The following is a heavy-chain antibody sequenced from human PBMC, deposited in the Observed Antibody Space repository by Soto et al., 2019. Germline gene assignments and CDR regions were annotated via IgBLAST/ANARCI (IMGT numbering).Heavy chain of an antibody. CDR3: ARSHDILTGYSSPHFDY. J-gene: IGHJ4*02. Sequence: SETLSLTCTVSGDSISSYYWSWIRQPPGKGLEWIGYIYYSGSTNYNPSLKSRVTISVDTSKNQFSLKLSSVTAADTAVYYCARSHDILTGYSSPHFDYWGQGTLVTV. D-gene: IGHD3-9*01. CDR1: GDSISSYY. V-gene: IGHV4-59*01. CDR2: IYYSGST.